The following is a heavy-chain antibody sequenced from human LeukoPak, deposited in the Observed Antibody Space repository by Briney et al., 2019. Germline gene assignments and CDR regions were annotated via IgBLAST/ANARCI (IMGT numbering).Heavy chain of an antibody. J-gene: IGHJ4*02. CDR1: GGSFSGQY. CDR2: INRSGRT. V-gene: IGHV4-34*01. Sequence: SETLSLTCAVYGGSFSGQYWSWIRQPPGKGLEWIGEINRSGRTNYNPSLKSRVTISVDTSKNQFSLKLSSVTAADTAVYYCARARDYGDYSGAHLDYWGQGTLVTVSS. CDR3: ARARDYGDYSGAHLDY. D-gene: IGHD4-17*01.